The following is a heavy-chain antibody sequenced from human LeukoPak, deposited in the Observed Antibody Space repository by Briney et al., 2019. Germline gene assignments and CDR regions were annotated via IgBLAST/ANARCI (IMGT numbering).Heavy chain of an antibody. Sequence: SETLSLTCTVSGGSISSSSYYWGWIRQPPGKGLERIGSIYYSGSTNYNPSLKSRVTISVDKSKNQFSLKLSSVTAADTAVYYCARDARFLEWLPPYYYYYMDVWGKGTTVTVSS. J-gene: IGHJ6*03. V-gene: IGHV4-39*07. CDR3: ARDARFLEWLPPYYYYYMDV. CDR2: IYYSGST. D-gene: IGHD3-3*01. CDR1: GGSISSSSYY.